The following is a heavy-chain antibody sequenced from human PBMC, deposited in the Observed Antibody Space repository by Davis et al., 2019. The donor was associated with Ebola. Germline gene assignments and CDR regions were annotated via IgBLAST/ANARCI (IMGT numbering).Heavy chain of an antibody. CDR3: ARDQGTIYPYYFDY. V-gene: IGHV4-39*02. CDR1: GGSISSSSYY. CDR2: IYYSGST. D-gene: IGHD1-7*01. Sequence: SETLSLTCTVSGGSISSSSYYWGWIRQPPGKGLEWIGSIYYSGSTYYNPSLKSRVTISVDTSKNQFSLKLSSVTAADTAVYYCARDQGTIYPYYFDYWGQGALVTVSS. J-gene: IGHJ4*02.